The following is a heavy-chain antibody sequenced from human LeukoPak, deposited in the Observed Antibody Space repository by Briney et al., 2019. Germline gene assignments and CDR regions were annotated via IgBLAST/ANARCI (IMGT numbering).Heavy chain of an antibody. CDR1: GFTVSSNY. D-gene: IGHD3-10*01. CDR3: ARDMGYYGSGSHYYYYYGMDV. V-gene: IGHV3-13*01. Sequence: GGSLRLSCAASGFTVSSNYMSWVRQATGKGLEWVSAIGTAGDTYYPGSVKGRFTISRENAKNSLYLQMNSLRAGDTAVYYCARDMGYYGSGSHYYYYYGMDVWGQGTTVTVSS. J-gene: IGHJ6*02. CDR2: IGTAGDT.